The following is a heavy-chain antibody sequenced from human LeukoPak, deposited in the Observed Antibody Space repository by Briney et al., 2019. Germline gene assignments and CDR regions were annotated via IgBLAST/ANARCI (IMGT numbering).Heavy chain of an antibody. V-gene: IGHV3-21*01. CDR3: AREILAGYYDSSGYNDY. Sequence: GGSLRLSCAASGFTFDHHAMHWVRQAPGKGLEWVSSISSSSSYIYYADSVKGRFTISRDNAKNSLYLQMNSLRAEDTAVYYCAREILAGYYDSSGYNDYWGQGTLVTVSS. J-gene: IGHJ4*02. CDR1: GFTFDHHA. CDR2: ISSSSSYI. D-gene: IGHD3-22*01.